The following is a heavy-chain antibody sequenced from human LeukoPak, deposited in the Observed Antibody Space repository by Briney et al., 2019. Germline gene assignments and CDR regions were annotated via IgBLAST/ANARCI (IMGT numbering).Heavy chain of an antibody. J-gene: IGHJ5*02. V-gene: IGHV1-18*01. CDR3: ARACSITTCYGPFDP. CDR1: GYTFTTFG. CDR2: INTYNGNT. D-gene: IGHD2-2*01. Sequence: ASVKVSCKASGYTFTTFGITWVRQAPGQGLEWMGWINTYNGNTNYAQKLQDRVIMTTDTSTSTAYMELRSLRSDDTAVYYCARACSITTCYGPFDPWGQGTLVTVSS.